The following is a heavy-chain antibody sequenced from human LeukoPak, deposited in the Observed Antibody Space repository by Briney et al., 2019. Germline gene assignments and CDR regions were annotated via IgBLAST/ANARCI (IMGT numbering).Heavy chain of an antibody. CDR1: GYTFTGYY. CDR2: INPNSGGT. Sequence: ASVKVSCKASGYTFTGYYMHWVRQAPGQGLEWMGWINPNSGGTNYAQKFQGRVTMTRDTSISTAYMELSRLRSDDTAVYYCARVSRSGWYGLDYWGQGTRVTVSS. J-gene: IGHJ4*02. V-gene: IGHV1-2*02. D-gene: IGHD6-19*01. CDR3: ARVSRSGWYGLDY.